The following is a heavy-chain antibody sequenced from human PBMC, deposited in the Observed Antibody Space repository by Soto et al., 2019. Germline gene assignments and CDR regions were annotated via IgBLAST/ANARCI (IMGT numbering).Heavy chain of an antibody. CDR3: AKGYYDSSGYYFWNFDY. CDR1: GYTFTGYY. D-gene: IGHD3-22*01. J-gene: IGHJ4*02. V-gene: IGHV1-2*02. Sequence: EASVKVSCKASGYTFTGYYMHWVRQAPGQGLEWMGWINPNSGGTNYAQKFQGRVTMTRDTSISTAYMELSRLRSDDTAVYYCAKGYYDSSGYYFWNFDYWGQGTLVTVSS. CDR2: INPNSGGT.